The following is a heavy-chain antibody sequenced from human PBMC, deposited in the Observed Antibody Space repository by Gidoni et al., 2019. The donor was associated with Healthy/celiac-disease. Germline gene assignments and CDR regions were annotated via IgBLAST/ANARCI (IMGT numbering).Heavy chain of an antibody. CDR3: ARGSGYCSSTSCYTGFDP. CDR2: LNHSGST. D-gene: IGHD2-2*02. Sequence: QVQLQQWGAGLLKPSETLSLTCAVYGGSFSGSSWSWIRQPPGKGLEWSGELNHSGSTKYNPSLKSRVTISVDTSKNQFSRKLSSVTAADTAVYYCARGSGYCSSTSCYTGFDPWGQGTLVTVSS. J-gene: IGHJ5*02. V-gene: IGHV4-34*01. CDR1: GGSFSGSS.